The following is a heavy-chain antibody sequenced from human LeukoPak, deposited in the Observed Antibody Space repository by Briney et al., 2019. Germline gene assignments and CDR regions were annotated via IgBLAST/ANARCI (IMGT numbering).Heavy chain of an antibody. J-gene: IGHJ5*02. V-gene: IGHV3-74*01. CDR1: GFTLNGYW. CDR2: INSDGSTT. Sequence: GGSLRLSCAAPGFTLNGYWMHWVRQAPGKGLVWVSRINSDGSTTSYADSVKGRFTISRDNSKNTLYLQMNSLRAEDTAVYFCVRVATGSYDWFDPWGQGTLVTVSS. CDR3: VRVATGSYDWFDP. D-gene: IGHD3-10*01.